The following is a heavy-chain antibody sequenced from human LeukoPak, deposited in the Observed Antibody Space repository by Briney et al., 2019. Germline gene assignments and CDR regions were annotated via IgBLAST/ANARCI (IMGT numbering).Heavy chain of an antibody. V-gene: IGHV4-30-2*01. CDR2: IYHSGST. CDR1: GGSISSGGYY. CDR3: ASDKGASGWGLGY. J-gene: IGHJ4*02. D-gene: IGHD6-19*01. Sequence: SETLSLTCTVSGGSISSGGYYWSWIRQPPGKGLEWIGYIYHSGSTYYNPSLKSRVTISVDRSKNQFSLKLSSVTAADTAVYYCASDKGASGWGLGYWGQGTLVTVSS.